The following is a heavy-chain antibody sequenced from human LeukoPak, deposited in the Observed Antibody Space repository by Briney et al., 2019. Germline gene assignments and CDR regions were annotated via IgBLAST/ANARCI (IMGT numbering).Heavy chain of an antibody. V-gene: IGHV3-74*01. CDR1: GFTFSTYW. CDR3: SNYGSGTGPI. J-gene: IGHJ3*02. D-gene: IGHD1-14*01. Sequence: GGSLRLSCAVSGFTFSTYWMHWVRQAPGKGLLWVSHIRSDGRTTTYADSVKGRFTISRDNAKNTLYLQMNSLRAEDTAMYFCSNYGSGTGPIWGQGTMVTVSS. CDR2: IRSDGRTT.